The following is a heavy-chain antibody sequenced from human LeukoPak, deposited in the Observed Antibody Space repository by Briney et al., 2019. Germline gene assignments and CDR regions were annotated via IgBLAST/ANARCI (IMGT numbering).Heavy chain of an antibody. Sequence: SVKVSCKASGYTFSSYAISWVRQAPGQGLEWMGGIIPIFGTANYAQKFQGRVTITADKSTSTAYMELSSLRSEDTAVYYCARDLITYSSSSLYNWFDPWGQGTLVTVSS. J-gene: IGHJ5*02. CDR3: ARDLITYSSSSLYNWFDP. CDR1: GYTFSSYA. V-gene: IGHV1-69*06. D-gene: IGHD6-6*01. CDR2: IIPIFGTA.